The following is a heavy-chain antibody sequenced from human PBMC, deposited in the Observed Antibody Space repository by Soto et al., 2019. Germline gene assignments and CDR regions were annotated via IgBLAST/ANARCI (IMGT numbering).Heavy chain of an antibody. D-gene: IGHD3-10*01. J-gene: IGHJ6*03. V-gene: IGHV4-59*08. CDR1: GGSISSYY. Sequence: SETLSLTCSVSGGSISSYYWSWIRQPPGKGLEWIGYIYYSGSTNYNPSLKSRVTISVDTSKNQFSLKLSSVTAADTAVYYCARHCYYYGSGSYYNPRYYYYYMDVWGKGTTVTVSS. CDR3: ARHCYYYGSGSYYNPRYYYYYMDV. CDR2: IYYSGST.